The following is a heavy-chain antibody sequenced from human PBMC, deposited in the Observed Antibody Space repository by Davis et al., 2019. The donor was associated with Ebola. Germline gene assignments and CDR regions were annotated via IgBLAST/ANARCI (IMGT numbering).Heavy chain of an antibody. CDR1: GFTFSSYA. CDR3: AASRNVPD. Sequence: GESLKISCAASGFTFSSYAMSWVRQAPGKGLEWVSAISGSGGSTYYADSVKGRFTISRDNAKNSLYLQMNSLRDEDTAVYYCAASRNVPDWGQGTLVTVSS. V-gene: IGHV3-23*01. CDR2: ISGSGGST. J-gene: IGHJ4*02. D-gene: IGHD2-21*01.